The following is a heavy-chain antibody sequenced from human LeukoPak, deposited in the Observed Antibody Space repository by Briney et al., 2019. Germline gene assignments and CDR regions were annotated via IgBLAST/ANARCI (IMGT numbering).Heavy chain of an antibody. D-gene: IGHD3-22*01. CDR2: IKQDGSEK. CDR1: GFTFSSYS. Sequence: GGSLRLSCAASGFTFSSYSMNWVRQAPGKGLEWVANIKQDGSEKYYVDSVKGRFTIPRDNAKNSLYLQMNSLRAEDTAVYYCARVSHSYYYDSSGYLMDVWGKGTTVTVSS. V-gene: IGHV3-7*01. J-gene: IGHJ6*03. CDR3: ARVSHSYYYDSSGYLMDV.